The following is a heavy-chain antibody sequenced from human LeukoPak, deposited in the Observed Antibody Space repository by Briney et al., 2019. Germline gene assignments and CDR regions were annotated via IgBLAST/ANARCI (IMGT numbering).Heavy chain of an antibody. CDR1: GFTFSSYE. V-gene: IGHV3-15*01. CDR3: TTDAEYYDFWSSHY. CDR2: IKSKTDGGTT. J-gene: IGHJ4*02. Sequence: IPGGSLRLSCAASGFTFSSYEMNWVRQAPGKGLEWVGRIKSKTDGGTTDYAAPVKGRFTISRDDSKNTLYLQMNSLKTEDTAVYYCTTDAEYYDFWSSHYWGQGTLVTVSS. D-gene: IGHD3-3*01.